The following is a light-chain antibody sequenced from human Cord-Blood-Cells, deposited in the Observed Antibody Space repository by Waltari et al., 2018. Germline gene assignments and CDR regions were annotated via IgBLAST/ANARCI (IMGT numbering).Light chain of an antibody. CDR1: CSDVGGYNY. V-gene: IGLV2-14*01. J-gene: IGLJ3*02. CDR3: SSYTSSSTWV. CDR2: DVS. Sequence: QSALTQPAPVSGSPGQSITISCTGTCSDVGGYNYVPWYQQHPGKAPKLMIYDVSKRPSGVSNRFSGSKSGNTASLTISGLQAEDEADYYCSSYTSSSTWVFGGGTKLTVL.